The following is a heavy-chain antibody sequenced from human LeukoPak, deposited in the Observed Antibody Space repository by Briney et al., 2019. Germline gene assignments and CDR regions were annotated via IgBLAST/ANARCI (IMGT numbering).Heavy chain of an antibody. CDR1: GYSFTSYD. V-gene: IGHV1-8*01. J-gene: IGHJ4*02. CDR3: ARNMYVVGATTLSDY. CDR2: MNPNSGDT. D-gene: IGHD1-26*01. Sequence: ASVKVSCKASGYSFTSYDVNWVRQATGQGLEWMGRMNPNSGDTGYAQKFQGRVTMTRNTAISTAYLELSSLTPEDTAVYYCARNMYVVGATTLSDYWGQGTLVTVSS.